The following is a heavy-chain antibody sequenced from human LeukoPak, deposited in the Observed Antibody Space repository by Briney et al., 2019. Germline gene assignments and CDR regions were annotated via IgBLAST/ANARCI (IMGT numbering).Heavy chain of an antibody. D-gene: IGHD1-26*01. CDR2: IYYSGST. V-gene: IGHV4-39*01. CDR1: GGSISSSSYY. CDR3: ARGWNSGNFWY. Sequence: PSETLSLTCTVSGGSISSSSYYWGWIRQPPGKGLEWIGSIYYSGSTYYNPSLKSRVTISVDTSKNQFSLKLSSVTAADTAVYYCARGWNSGNFWYWGQGTLVTVSS. J-gene: IGHJ4*02.